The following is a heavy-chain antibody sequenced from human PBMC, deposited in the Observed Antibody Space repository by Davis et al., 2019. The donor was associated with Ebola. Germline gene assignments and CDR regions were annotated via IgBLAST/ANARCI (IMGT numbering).Heavy chain of an antibody. CDR1: GFTFTRYW. V-gene: IGHV3-7*01. CDR2: IKQDGSEK. J-gene: IGHJ4*02. CDR3: AKDYYDSSGRYFDY. D-gene: IGHD3-22*01. Sequence: GESLKISCVASGFTFTRYWMSWVRQAPGKGLEWVANIKQDGSEKYYVDSVKGRFTISRENAKNSLNLQMNSLRVEDTAVYYCAKDYYDSSGRYFDYWGQGTLVTVSS.